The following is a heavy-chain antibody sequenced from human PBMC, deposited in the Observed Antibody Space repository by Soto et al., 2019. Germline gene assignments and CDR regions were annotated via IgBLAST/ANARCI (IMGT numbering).Heavy chain of an antibody. V-gene: IGHV1-69*01. J-gene: IGHJ3*02. CDR1: GGTFSSYA. CDR2: IIPIFGTA. Sequence: QVQLVQSGAEVKKPGSSVKVSCKASGGTFSSYAISWVRQAPGQGLEWMGGIIPIFGTANYAQKFQGRVTITADESTSTAYMELSSLRSEDTAVYYCARVRDTMIVVVTGAFDMWGQGTMVTVSS. CDR3: ARVRDTMIVVVTGAFDM. D-gene: IGHD3-22*01.